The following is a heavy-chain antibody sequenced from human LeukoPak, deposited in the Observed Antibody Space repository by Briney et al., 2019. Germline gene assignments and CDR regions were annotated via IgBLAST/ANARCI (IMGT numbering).Heavy chain of an antibody. Sequence: SETLSLTCTVSGGSISSGDYYWSWVRQPPGKGLEWIGEISPSGSTNYSPSLKSRVTMSVDKSKNQFSLNLSSVTAADTAVYYCARGDNWLFDCWGQGTLVTVSS. CDR2: ISPSGST. CDR3: ARGDNWLFDC. D-gene: IGHD1-20*01. CDR1: GGSISSGDYY. J-gene: IGHJ4*02. V-gene: IGHV4-4*02.